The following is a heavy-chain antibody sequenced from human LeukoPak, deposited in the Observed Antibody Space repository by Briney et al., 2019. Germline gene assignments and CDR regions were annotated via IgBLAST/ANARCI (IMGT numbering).Heavy chain of an antibody. V-gene: IGHV1-3*01. CDR2: INAGNGNT. J-gene: IGHJ4*02. CDR3: ARHERDFDY. D-gene: IGHD1-1*01. Sequence: ASVKVSCKASGYTFTSYAMHWVRQAPGQRLEWMGWINAGNGNTKYSQKFQGRVTISRDTSASTVHMDLSSLRSEDTAVYYCARHERDFDYWGQGTLVTVSA. CDR1: GYTFTSYA.